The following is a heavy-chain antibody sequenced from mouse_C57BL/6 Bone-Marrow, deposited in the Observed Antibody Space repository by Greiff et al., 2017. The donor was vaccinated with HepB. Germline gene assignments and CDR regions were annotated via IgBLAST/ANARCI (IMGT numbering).Heavy chain of an antibody. CDR2: IRSKSNNYAT. D-gene: IGHD2-4*01. V-gene: IGHV10-1*01. CDR1: GFSFNTYA. CDR3: VRRGMGLRRDWYFDV. Sequence: EVKLVESGGGLVQPKGSLKLSCAASGFSFNTYAMNWVRQAPGKGLEWVARIRSKSNNYATYYADSVKDRFTISRDDSESMLYLQMNNLKTEDTAMYYCVRRGMGLRRDWYFDVWGTGTTVTVSS. J-gene: IGHJ1*03.